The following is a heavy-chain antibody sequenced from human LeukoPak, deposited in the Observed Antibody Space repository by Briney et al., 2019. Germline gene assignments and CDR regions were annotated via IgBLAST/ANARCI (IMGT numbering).Heavy chain of an antibody. CDR2: ISGSGGST. D-gene: IGHD3-9*01. CDR3: AKGGPGAKRGVLNY. J-gene: IGHJ4*02. CDR1: GFTFSNYA. Sequence: GGSLRLSCAASGFTFSNYAMNWVRQAPGKGLEWVSAISGSGGSTYYADSVKGRFTISRDNSKNTLYLQMNSLRAEDTAVYYCAKGGPGAKRGVLNYWGQGTLVTVSS. V-gene: IGHV3-23*01.